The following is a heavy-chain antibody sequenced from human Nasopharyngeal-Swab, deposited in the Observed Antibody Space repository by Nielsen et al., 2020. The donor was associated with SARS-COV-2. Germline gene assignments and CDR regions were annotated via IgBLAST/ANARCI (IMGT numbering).Heavy chain of an antibody. Sequence: GGSLRLSCAASGFTFSRYSMNWVRQAPGQGLEWVSYISSSSSTIYYADSAKGRFTISRDNAKNSLYLQMNSLRAEDTAVYYCARAKYGDPYYYYYYMDVWGKGTTVTVSS. D-gene: IGHD4-17*01. CDR1: GFTFSRYS. J-gene: IGHJ6*03. CDR2: ISSSSSTI. V-gene: IGHV3-48*04. CDR3: ARAKYGDPYYYYYYMDV.